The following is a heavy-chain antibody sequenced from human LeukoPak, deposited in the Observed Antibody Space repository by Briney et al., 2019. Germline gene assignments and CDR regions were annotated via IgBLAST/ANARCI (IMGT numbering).Heavy chain of an antibody. CDR3: ARDSTAGLSGYDLDY. V-gene: IGHV1-18*01. CDR1: GYTFTSYG. D-gene: IGHD5-12*01. J-gene: IGHJ4*02. CDR2: ISAYNGNT. Sequence: GASVKVSCKASGYTFTSYGISWVRQAPGQGLEWMGWISAYNGNTNYAQKLQGRVTMTTDTSTSTAYMELRSLRSADTAVYYCARDSTAGLSGYDLDYWGQGTLVTVSS.